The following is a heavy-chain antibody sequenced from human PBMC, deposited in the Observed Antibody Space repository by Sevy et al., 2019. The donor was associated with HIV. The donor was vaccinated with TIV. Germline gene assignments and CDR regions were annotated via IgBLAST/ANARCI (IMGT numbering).Heavy chain of an antibody. CDR1: GFTFDTYA. J-gene: IGHJ4*02. D-gene: IGHD2-21*01. CDR2: LSYAGNIK. Sequence: GGSLRLSCAASGFTFDTYAMHWVRQAPGKGLEWVAVLSYAGNIKYYADSVKGRFTISRDDSKNTLYLQMNSLRDEDMAVYYCARDNGYDGRGDSPGDWGQGALVTVSS. V-gene: IGHV3-30-3*01. CDR3: ARDNGYDGRGDSPGD.